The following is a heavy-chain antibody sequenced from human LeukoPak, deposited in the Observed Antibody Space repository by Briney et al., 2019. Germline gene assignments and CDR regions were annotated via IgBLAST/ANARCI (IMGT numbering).Heavy chain of an antibody. CDR3: AREKWELYHYFDY. J-gene: IGHJ4*02. Sequence: SQTLSLTCTVSGGSISSGSYYWSWIRQPAGKGLEWIGRIYTSGSTNYNPSPKSRVTISVDTSKNQFSLKLSSVTAADRAVYYCAREKWELYHYFDYWGQGTLVTVSS. CDR1: GGSISSGSYY. D-gene: IGHD1-26*01. V-gene: IGHV4-61*02. CDR2: IYTSGST.